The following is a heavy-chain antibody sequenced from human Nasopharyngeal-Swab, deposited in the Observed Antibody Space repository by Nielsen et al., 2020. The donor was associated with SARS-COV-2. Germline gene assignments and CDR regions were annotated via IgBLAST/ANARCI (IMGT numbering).Heavy chain of an antibody. J-gene: IGHJ4*02. CDR2: ISSSSTYI. CDR3: ARPPYYDFWSGYYTRFDY. V-gene: IGHV3-21*01. D-gene: IGHD3-3*01. Sequence: VRQAPGKGLEWVSSISSSSTYIYYADSVKGRFTVSRDNAKNSLYLQMSSLRTEDAAVYYCARPPYYDFWSGYYTRFDYWGRGTLVTVSS.